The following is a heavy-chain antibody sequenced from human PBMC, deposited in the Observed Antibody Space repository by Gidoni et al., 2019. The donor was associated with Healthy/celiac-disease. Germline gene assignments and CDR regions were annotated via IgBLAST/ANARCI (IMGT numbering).Heavy chain of an antibody. CDR1: GFTFSSYS. D-gene: IGHD2-8*01. V-gene: IGHV3-21*01. CDR2: ISSSSSYI. CDR3: AREFPMGRFRRNFDY. J-gene: IGHJ4*02. Sequence: EVQLVESGGGLVKPGGSLRLSCAASGFTFSSYSMNWVRQAPGKGLEWVSSISSSSSYIYYADSVKGRFTISRDNAKNSLYLQMNSLRAEDTAVYYCAREFPMGRFRRNFDYWGQGTLVTVSS.